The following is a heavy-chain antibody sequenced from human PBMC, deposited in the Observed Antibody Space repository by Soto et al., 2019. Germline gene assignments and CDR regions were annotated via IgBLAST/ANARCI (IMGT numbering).Heavy chain of an antibody. D-gene: IGHD3-22*01. CDR1: GYTFTSYG. J-gene: IGHJ4*02. Sequence: ASVKFSCKASGYTFTSYGISWVRQAPGQGLEWMGWISAYNGNTNYAQKLQGRVTMTTDTSTSTAYMELRSLRSDDTAVYYCARSVFYYYDSSAPGDSWGQGTLVTVSS. CDR2: ISAYNGNT. V-gene: IGHV1-18*04. CDR3: ARSVFYYYDSSAPGDS.